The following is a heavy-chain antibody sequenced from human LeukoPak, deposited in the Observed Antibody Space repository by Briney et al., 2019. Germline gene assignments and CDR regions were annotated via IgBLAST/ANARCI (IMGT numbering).Heavy chain of an antibody. CDR1: GFAVTIYY. J-gene: IGHJ4*02. Sequence: GGSLRLSCAASGFAVTIYYMSWVRQAPGKGLEWVSVSYTDGNTNYADSVKGRFTISRDNSKNTLYLQMNSLRVEDTAVYYCARDSAGEGDYWGQGTLVTVSS. CDR2: SYTDGNT. V-gene: IGHV3-66*01. D-gene: IGHD3-16*01. CDR3: ARDSAGEGDY.